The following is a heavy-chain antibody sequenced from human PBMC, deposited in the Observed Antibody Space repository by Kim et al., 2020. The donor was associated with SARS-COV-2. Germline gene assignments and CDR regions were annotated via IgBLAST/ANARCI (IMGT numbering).Heavy chain of an antibody. CDR2: ISGTGGNT. CDR3: AKGGPMVQGLTYYFDY. J-gene: IGHJ4*02. CDR1: GFTFITYT. Sequence: GGSLRLSCAASGFTFITYTMTWVRQAPGKGLEWVSAISGTGGNTYYADSVKGRFTISRDNSRNTLYLQMNSLRAEDSALYYRAKGGPMVQGLTYYFDYWGQGTLVTVSS. D-gene: IGHD3-10*01. V-gene: IGHV3-23*01.